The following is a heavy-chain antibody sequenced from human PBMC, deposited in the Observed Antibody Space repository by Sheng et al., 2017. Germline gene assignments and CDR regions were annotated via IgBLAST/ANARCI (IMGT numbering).Heavy chain of an antibody. CDR3: ARKKSVTNYYFDY. CDR2: IRSDGSIK. V-gene: IGHV3-30*02. J-gene: IGHJ4*02. Sequence: QVQLVQSGGGVVQPGGSLRLSCAASGFTFSRYGMHWVRQAPGKGLEWVAFIRSDGSIKDYADAVKGRFTISRDDSKNTLYLQLNSLRAEDTAVYYCARKKSVTNYYFDYWGQGTLVTVSS. D-gene: IGHD2-8*01. CDR1: GFTFSRYG.